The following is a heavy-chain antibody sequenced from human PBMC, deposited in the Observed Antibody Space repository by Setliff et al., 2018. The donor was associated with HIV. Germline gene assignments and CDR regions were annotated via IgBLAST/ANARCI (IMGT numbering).Heavy chain of an antibody. CDR2: THASGTT. D-gene: IGHD2-21*02. J-gene: IGHJ4*02. CDR3: ARQTATGTSATFDS. V-gene: IGHV4-4*07. Sequence: NPSETLSLTCTVSGGSISGDFWTWIRQPAGDGLEWIGRTHASGTTQCEPSLKNRCSMSIDTSKNQFSLKLSSVTAADTAVYYCARQTATGTSATFDSWGQGSLVTVSS. CDR1: GGSISGDF.